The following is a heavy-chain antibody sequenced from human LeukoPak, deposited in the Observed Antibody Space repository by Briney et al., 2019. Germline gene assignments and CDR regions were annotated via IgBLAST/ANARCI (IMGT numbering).Heavy chain of an antibody. CDR2: IYPGDSHT. CDR1: KYGSSTYW. CDR3: ARSASVPGGNWYFDL. J-gene: IGHJ2*01. D-gene: IGHD2-2*01. Sequence: GESLKTSAKGSKYGSSTYWIAWVRKVPGKGLEGMEVIYPGDSHTRYSPSFQGQFTSSVGKYISTTYLQWSTLKASDTAIYSCARSASVPGGNWYFDLWGRGNLVTVSS. V-gene: IGHV5-51*01.